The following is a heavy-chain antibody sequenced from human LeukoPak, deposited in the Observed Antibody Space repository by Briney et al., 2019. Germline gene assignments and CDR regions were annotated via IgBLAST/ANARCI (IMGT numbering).Heavy chain of an antibody. J-gene: IGHJ1*01. Sequence: GGSLRLSCAASGFTFSSYWMSWVRQAPGKGLEWVANIKQDGSGKYYVDSVKGRFTISRDNAKNSLYLQMNSLRAEDTAVYYCARVNRGRSGYFQHWGQGTLVTVSS. CDR1: GFTFSSYW. V-gene: IGHV3-7*01. CDR2: IKQDGSGK. CDR3: ARVNRGRSGYFQH. D-gene: IGHD1-26*01.